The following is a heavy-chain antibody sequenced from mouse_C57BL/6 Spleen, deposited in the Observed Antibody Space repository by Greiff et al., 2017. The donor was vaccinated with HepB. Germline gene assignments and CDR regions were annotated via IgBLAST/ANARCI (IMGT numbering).Heavy chain of an antibody. J-gene: IGHJ3*01. Sequence: VQLQQPGAELVRPGSSVKLSCKASGYTFTSYWMDWVKQRPGQGLEWIGNIYPSDSETPYNQKFKDKATLTVDKSSSTAYMQLSSLTSEDSAVYYCARPHYGSSGAWFAYWGQGTLVTVSA. CDR2: IYPSDSET. CDR1: GYTFTSYW. D-gene: IGHD1-1*01. CDR3: ARPHYGSSGAWFAY. V-gene: IGHV1-61*01.